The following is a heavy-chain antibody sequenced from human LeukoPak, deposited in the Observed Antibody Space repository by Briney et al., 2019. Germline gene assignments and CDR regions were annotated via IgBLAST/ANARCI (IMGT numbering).Heavy chain of an antibody. V-gene: IGHV1-69*05. Sequence: SVKVSCKASGGTFSSYAISWVRQAPGQGLEWMGGIIPIFGTANYAQKFQGRVTITTDESTSTAYMELSSLRSEDTAVYYCARDTRYCSSTSCKGGDYRGQGTLVTVSS. CDR1: GGTFSSYA. CDR3: ARDTRYCSSTSCKGGDY. J-gene: IGHJ4*02. CDR2: IIPIFGTA. D-gene: IGHD2-2*01.